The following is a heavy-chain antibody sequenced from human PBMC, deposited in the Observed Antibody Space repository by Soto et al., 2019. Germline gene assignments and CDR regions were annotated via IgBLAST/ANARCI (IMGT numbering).Heavy chain of an antibody. CDR1: GYTFTSFG. D-gene: IGHD3-16*01. V-gene: IGHV1-18*03. CDR2: ISAYNGYT. Sequence: ASVQVSCKASGYTFTSFGISWVRHASGQGLEWIGWISAYNGYTNYAQKLQGRVTMTTDTSTSTVYMVLRHMTTIDIYVFYSESEIHVDYFVSDVGRLRTTVTV. CDR3: ESEIHVDYFVSDV. J-gene: IGHJ6*01.